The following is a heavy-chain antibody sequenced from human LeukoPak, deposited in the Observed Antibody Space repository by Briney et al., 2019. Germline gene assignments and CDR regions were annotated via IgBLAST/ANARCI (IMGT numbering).Heavy chain of an antibody. CDR1: GGSISSGGYY. V-gene: IGHV4-31*03. CDR3: ARGVWFGELPQNNWFDP. D-gene: IGHD3-10*01. Sequence: SETLSLTCTVSGGSISSGGYYWSWIRQHPGKGLEWIGYIYYSGSTYYNPSLKSRVTISVDTSKNQFSLKLSSVTAADTAVYYCARGVWFGELPQNNWFDPWGQGTLVTVSS. J-gene: IGHJ5*02. CDR2: IYYSGST.